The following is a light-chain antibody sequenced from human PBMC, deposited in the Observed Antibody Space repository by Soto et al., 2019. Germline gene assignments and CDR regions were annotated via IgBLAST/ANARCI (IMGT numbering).Light chain of an antibody. CDR1: QSVSSN. J-gene: IGKJ1*01. CDR3: QQYNDWPWT. Sequence: EILMTQSPATLSVSPGERATLSCRASQSVSSNLAWYQKKPGQAPRLLIYAASTRATGIPVRFSGSGSGTEFTLTISSLHSEDFAVYSCQQYNDWPWTFGQGTKVEI. CDR2: AAS. V-gene: IGKV3-15*01.